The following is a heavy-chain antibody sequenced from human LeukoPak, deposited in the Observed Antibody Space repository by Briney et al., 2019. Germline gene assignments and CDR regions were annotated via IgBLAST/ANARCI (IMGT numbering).Heavy chain of an antibody. CDR3: ARDLGYYYGSGSPPNYWYFDL. Sequence: ASETLSLTCTVSGGSISSSSYYWGWIRQPPGKGLEWIGSIYYSGSTYYNPSLKSRVTISVDTSKNQFSLKLSSVTAADTAVYYCARDLGYYYGSGSPPNYWYFDLWGRGTLVTVSS. J-gene: IGHJ2*01. CDR2: IYYSGST. CDR1: GGSISSSSYY. V-gene: IGHV4-39*07. D-gene: IGHD3-10*01.